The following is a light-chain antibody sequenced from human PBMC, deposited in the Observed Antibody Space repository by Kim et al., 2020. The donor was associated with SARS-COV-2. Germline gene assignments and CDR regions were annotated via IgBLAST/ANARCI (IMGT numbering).Light chain of an antibody. Sequence: EIVLTQSPGTLSLSPGERATLSCRASQSVSSSYLAWYQQKPGQAPRLLIYGASSRATGIPDGFSGSGSGTDFTLTISRLEPEDFAVYYCQQCGSSPGTFGQGTKLEI. CDR3: QQCGSSPGT. V-gene: IGKV3-20*01. J-gene: IGKJ2*01. CDR1: QSVSSSY. CDR2: GAS.